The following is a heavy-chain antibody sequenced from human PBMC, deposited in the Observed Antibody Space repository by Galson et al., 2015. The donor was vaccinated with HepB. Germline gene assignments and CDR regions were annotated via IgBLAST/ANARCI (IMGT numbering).Heavy chain of an antibody. V-gene: IGHV1-69*13. Sequence: SVKVSCKASGVTFSSYAISWLRQAPGQGLEWMGGIIPLFGSANYAQKLQGRVTITADESTSTTYMELGSLRSEDTALYYCARQFDSGGYYAYWGQGTLVTVSS. CDR2: IIPLFGSA. D-gene: IGHD3-22*01. J-gene: IGHJ4*02. CDR3: ARQFDSGGYYAY. CDR1: GVTFSSYA.